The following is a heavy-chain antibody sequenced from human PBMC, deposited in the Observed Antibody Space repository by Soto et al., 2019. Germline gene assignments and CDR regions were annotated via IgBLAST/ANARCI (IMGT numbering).Heavy chain of an antibody. CDR2: ISTDLRAL. V-gene: IGHV3-48*02. J-gene: IGHJ6*02. D-gene: IGHD1-26*01. CDR3: TRDGRRGYDMDV. Sequence: GGSLRLSCAASGFTFSSYSMNRVRQAPGKGLEWVSYISTDLRALYYADSVRGRFTISRDNAKNSLYLQMTSLRDEDTGVYYCTRDGRRGYDMDVWGQGTTVTVSS. CDR1: GFTFSSYS.